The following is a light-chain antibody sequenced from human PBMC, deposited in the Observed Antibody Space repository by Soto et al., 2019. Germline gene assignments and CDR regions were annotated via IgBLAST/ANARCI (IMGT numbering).Light chain of an antibody. J-gene: IGKJ1*01. Sequence: IVLTQSPGTLSLSPGERATLSCRASQSVDSNYLAWYKQKPGQAPRLLIYGASSRAAGIPDRFSGSGSGTDLTLTISRLEPEDFAMYYCQQYGSSPKTFGQGTKVEIK. V-gene: IGKV3-20*01. CDR2: GAS. CDR3: QQYGSSPKT. CDR1: QSVDSNY.